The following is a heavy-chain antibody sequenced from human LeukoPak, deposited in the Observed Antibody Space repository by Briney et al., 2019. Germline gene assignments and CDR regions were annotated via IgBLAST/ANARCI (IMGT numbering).Heavy chain of an antibody. Sequence: SETLSLTCAVYGGSFSGYYWSWIRQPPGKGLEWIGEINHSGSTNYNPSLKSRVAISVDTSKNQFSLKLSSVTAADTAVYYCAREVINYDGSGYYPYYYYYMDVWGKGTTVTVSS. CDR2: INHSGST. J-gene: IGHJ6*03. D-gene: IGHD3-22*01. CDR1: GGSFSGYY. CDR3: AREVINYDGSGYYPYYYYYMDV. V-gene: IGHV4-34*01.